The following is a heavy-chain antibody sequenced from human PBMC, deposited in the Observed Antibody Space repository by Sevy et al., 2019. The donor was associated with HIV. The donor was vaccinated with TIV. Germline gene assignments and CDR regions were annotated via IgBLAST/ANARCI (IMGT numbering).Heavy chain of an antibody. Sequence: ASVKLSCAASGFTFAKYSMSWVRQAPGKGLEWVSTFSFGCGRINYADSVKGRFTISRDDSKNTLFLQMNSLRAEDTATYFCAREGCTQPHDYWGQGTLVTVSS. J-gene: IGHJ4*02. CDR2: FSFGCGRI. V-gene: IGHV3-23*01. D-gene: IGHD2-8*01. CDR1: GFTFAKYS. CDR3: AREGCTQPHDY.